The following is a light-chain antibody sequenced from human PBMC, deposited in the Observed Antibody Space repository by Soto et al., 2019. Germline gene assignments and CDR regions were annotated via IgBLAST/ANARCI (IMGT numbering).Light chain of an antibody. CDR1: QSLLHSDGKTY. CDR2: EVS. CDR3: MQSIRGLT. V-gene: IGKV2D-29*01. J-gene: IGKJ5*01. Sequence: IVMTQTPLSLSVTPGQPASISCESSQSLLHSDGKTYLYWYLQKPGQPPQLLIYEVSNRFSGXXXRXXXSXXXXXXXXXXXXXXXXDXGXYXXMQSIRGLTFGQGTRLEIE.